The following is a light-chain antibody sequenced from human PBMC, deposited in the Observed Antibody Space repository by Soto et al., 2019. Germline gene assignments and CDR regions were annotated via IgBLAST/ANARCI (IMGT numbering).Light chain of an antibody. CDR2: TAS. CDR3: QRLDNYPIT. CDR1: QAISSY. V-gene: IGKV1-9*01. Sequence: DIQLTQSPSFLSASVGDRVTITSRASQAISSYLAWYQQKPGKAPKFLIYTASTLQSGVPSRFSGSGSGTEFTLTISSLQPEDFATYYCQRLDNYPITFGQGTRLEI. J-gene: IGKJ5*01.